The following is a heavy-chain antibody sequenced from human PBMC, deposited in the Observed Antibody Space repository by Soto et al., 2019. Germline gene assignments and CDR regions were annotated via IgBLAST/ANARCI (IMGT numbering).Heavy chain of an antibody. J-gene: IGHJ4*02. CDR2: ISGSGGST. D-gene: IGHD3-9*01. V-gene: IGHV3-23*01. Sequence: PGGSLRLSCAASGFTFSSYAMSWVRQAPGKGLEWVSAISGSGGSTYYADSVKGRFTISRDNSKNTLYLQMNSLRAEDTAVYYCAKGYYDILTGYPDYWGQGTLVTVSS. CDR3: AKGYYDILTGYPDY. CDR1: GFTFSSYA.